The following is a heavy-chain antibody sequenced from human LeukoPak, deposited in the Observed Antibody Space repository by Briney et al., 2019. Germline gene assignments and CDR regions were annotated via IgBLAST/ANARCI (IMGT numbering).Heavy chain of an antibody. Sequence: SETLSLTCSVSGDFISGYYWSWIRQSPGKGLDYIGYVYYSGKTNYNPSLRSRVTMSVDTSKNQFSLKLSSVTAADTAVYYCARDTDRGRTVWGQGTLVTVSS. D-gene: IGHD3-10*01. J-gene: IGHJ4*02. CDR2: VYYSGKT. V-gene: IGHV4-59*12. CDR1: GDFISGYY. CDR3: ARDTDRGRTV.